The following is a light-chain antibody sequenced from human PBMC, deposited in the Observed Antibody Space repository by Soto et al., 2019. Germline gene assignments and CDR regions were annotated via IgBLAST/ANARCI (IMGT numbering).Light chain of an antibody. CDR3: QQRSDWPPFT. CDR1: HNVTDY. V-gene: IGKV3-11*01. Sequence: EVVLTQSPATLSLSPGEIATLSCRASHNVTDYLAWYQQKPGQAPRLLIYDASKRATGLPARFSGSGSGTDFTLTISSLEAEDSAVYYCQQRSDWPPFTLGQGTKVEIK. J-gene: IGKJ2*01. CDR2: DAS.